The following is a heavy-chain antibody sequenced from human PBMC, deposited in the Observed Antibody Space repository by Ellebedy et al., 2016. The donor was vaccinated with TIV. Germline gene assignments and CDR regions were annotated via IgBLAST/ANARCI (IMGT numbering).Heavy chain of an antibody. J-gene: IGHJ4*02. V-gene: IGHV4-39*01. CDR1: GGSISSSTYY. CDR3: ARPNNDY. Sequence: MPSETLSLTCTVSGGSISSSTYYWDWIRQPPGKGLEWIGSVYYSGSTYYNPSLKSRVTISVDTSKNQFSLKLSSVTAADTAVYYCARPNNDYWGQGTLVTVSS. CDR2: VYYSGST. D-gene: IGHD2-8*01.